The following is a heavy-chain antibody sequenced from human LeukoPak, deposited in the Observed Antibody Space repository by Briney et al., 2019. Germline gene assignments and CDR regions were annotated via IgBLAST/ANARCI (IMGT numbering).Heavy chain of an antibody. Sequence: SEALSHTPIDPLGSLSRYYWSCIRHPPRKGLECMGRVYYSGSTNYNPSPKSRVTTPVPTSKNQFSLKLIYVTAANTAVYYCARYYCGGDCYSRWYFDLWGRGTLVTVSS. CDR1: LGSLSRYY. CDR2: VYYSGST. CDR3: ARYYCGGDCYSRWYFDL. D-gene: IGHD2-21*02. V-gene: IGHV4-4*07. J-gene: IGHJ2*01.